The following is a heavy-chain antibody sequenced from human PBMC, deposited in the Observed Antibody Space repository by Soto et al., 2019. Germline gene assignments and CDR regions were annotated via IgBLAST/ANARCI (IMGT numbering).Heavy chain of an antibody. J-gene: IGHJ4*02. Sequence: GPTLVNPTQTLTLTCTFSGFSLSTSGMRVSWIRQPPGKALEWLARIDWDDDKFYSTSLKTRLTISKDTSKNQVVLTMTNMDPVDTATYYCARTIVGATLPDYWGQGTLVTVSS. CDR2: IDWDDDK. CDR3: ARTIVGATLPDY. V-gene: IGHV2-70*04. CDR1: GFSLSTSGMR. D-gene: IGHD1-26*01.